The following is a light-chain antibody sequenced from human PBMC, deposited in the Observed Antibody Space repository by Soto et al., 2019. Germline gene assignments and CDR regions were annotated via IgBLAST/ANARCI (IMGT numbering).Light chain of an antibody. Sequence: EIVLTQSPGTLSLSPGDRGTLSCRASQSVSSSSLAWYQQKAGQAPRLLIYGTSIRATGIPDRFSGSGSGTDFTLTIRRPEPEDFAVYYCQQYDSSPRTFGQGTRVEIK. CDR2: GTS. CDR3: QQYDSSPRT. J-gene: IGKJ1*01. CDR1: QSVSSSS. V-gene: IGKV3-20*01.